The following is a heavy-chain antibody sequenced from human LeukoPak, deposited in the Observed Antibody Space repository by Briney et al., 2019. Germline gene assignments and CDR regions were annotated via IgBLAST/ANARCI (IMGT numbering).Heavy chain of an antibody. CDR3: ARSCYYDSSGYYLRCYYYYGMDV. V-gene: IGHV3-11*01. J-gene: IGHJ6*02. CDR2: ISSSGSTI. CDR1: GFTFSDYY. Sequence: GGSLRLYRAASGFTFSDYYMSWIRQAPGQGPEWVSYISSSGSTIYYADSVKGRFTISRDNAKNSLYLQMNSLRAGDTAVYYCARSCYYDSSGYYLRCYYYYGMDVWGQGTTVTVSS. D-gene: IGHD3-22*01.